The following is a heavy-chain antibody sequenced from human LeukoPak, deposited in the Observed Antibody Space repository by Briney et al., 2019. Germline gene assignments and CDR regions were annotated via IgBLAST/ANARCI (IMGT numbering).Heavy chain of an antibody. CDR3: ARVLGYSSSWYGWYFDL. V-gene: IGHV4-34*01. CDR2: INHSGST. D-gene: IGHD6-13*01. J-gene: IGHJ2*01. Sequence: PSETLSLTCAVYGGSFSGYYWSWIRQPPGKGLEWIGGINHSGSTNYNPSLKSRVTISVDTSKNQFSLKLSSVTAADTAVYYCARVLGYSSSWYGWYFDLWGRGTLVTVSS. CDR1: GGSFSGYY.